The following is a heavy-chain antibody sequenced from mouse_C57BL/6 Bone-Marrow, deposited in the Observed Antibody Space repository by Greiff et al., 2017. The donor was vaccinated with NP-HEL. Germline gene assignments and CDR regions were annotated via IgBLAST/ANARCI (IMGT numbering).Heavy chain of an antibody. J-gene: IGHJ2*01. Sequence: VQLVESDAELVKPGASVKISCKVSGYTFTDHTIHWMKQRPEQGLEWIGYIYPRDGSTKYNEKFKGKATLTADKSSSTAYMQLNSLTSEDSAVYFCARGGYGSSFLFDYWGQGTTLTVSS. CDR2: IYPRDGST. V-gene: IGHV1-78*01. CDR3: ARGGYGSSFLFDY. CDR1: GYTFTDHT. D-gene: IGHD1-1*01.